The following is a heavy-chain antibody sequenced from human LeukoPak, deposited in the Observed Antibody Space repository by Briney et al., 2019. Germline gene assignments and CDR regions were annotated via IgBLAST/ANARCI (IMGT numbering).Heavy chain of an antibody. CDR2: IYHSGST. J-gene: IGHJ6*03. V-gene: IGHV4-38-2*02. CDR3: ARDYVGQLPPGSYYYYMDV. CDR1: GYSISSGYY. D-gene: IGHD2-2*01. Sequence: SETLSLTCTVSGYSISSGYYWGWIRQPPGKGLEWIGSIYHSGSTYYNPSLKSRVSISVDTSKNQFSLKLSSVTAADTAVYYCARDYVGQLPPGSYYYYMDVWGKGTTATISS.